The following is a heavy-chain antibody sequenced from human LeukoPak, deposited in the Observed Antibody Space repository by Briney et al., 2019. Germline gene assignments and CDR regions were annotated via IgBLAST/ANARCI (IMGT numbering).Heavy chain of an antibody. D-gene: IGHD6-19*01. CDR3: ARGAYSSGWAYFDH. CDR1: GFTFSDYS. CDR2: ISFSVNTK. V-gene: IGHV3-48*04. J-gene: IGHJ4*02. Sequence: GGSLRLSCAASGFTFSDYSMNWVRQAPGKGLEWVSYISFSVNTKYYGDSVKGRFTISRDSAKNSLYLHMDSLRAEDTAVYYCARGAYSSGWAYFDHWGQGTLVTVSS.